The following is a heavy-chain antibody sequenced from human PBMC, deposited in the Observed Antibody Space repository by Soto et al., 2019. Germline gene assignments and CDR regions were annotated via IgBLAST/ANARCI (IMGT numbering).Heavy chain of an antibody. D-gene: IGHD2-2*01. J-gene: IGHJ4*02. CDR1: GFTFSSYS. CDR3: ARPEGYCSSTRCYAVDY. CDR2: ISSSSSHI. Sequence: EVQLVASGGGLVKPGGSLRLSCAASGFTFSSYSMNWVRQAPGKGLEWVSSISSSSSHIYYADSVKGRFTISRDNAKNSLYLQMNSLGAEDTAVYYCARPEGYCSSTRCYAVDYWGQGTLDTDSS. V-gene: IGHV3-21*01.